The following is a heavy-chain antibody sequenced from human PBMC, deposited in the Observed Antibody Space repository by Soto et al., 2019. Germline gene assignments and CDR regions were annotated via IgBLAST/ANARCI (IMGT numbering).Heavy chain of an antibody. CDR3: ARMESFGSLNWFDP. CDR1: GYTFTNND. J-gene: IGHJ5*02. D-gene: IGHD3-10*01. V-gene: IGHV1-8*01. Sequence: ASVKVSCKASGYTFTNNDVSWVRQATGQGLEWMDWMNPGSGDTGYAQKFQGRVTMTRDISIATAYMELTSLTSDDTAIYYCARMESFGSLNWFDPWGQGPLVTVYS. CDR2: MNPGSGDT.